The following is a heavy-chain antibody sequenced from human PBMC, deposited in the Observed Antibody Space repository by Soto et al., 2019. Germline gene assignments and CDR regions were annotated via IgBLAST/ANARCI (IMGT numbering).Heavy chain of an antibody. D-gene: IGHD4-17*01. CDR1: GGSISSYY. CDR3: ARRYGVYFDD. J-gene: IGHJ4*02. V-gene: IGHV4-59*08. Sequence: PSETLSLTCTVSGGSISSYYWSWIRQPPGKGLEWIGYIYYSGSTNYNPSLKSRVTISVDTSKNQFSLKLSSVTAADTAVYYCARRYGVYFDDWGKGTLVTVSS. CDR2: IYYSGST.